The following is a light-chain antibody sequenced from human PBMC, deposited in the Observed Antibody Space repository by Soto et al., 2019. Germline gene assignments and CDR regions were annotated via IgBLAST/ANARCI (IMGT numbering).Light chain of an antibody. CDR1: SSDVGGYNY. V-gene: IGLV2-14*01. CDR3: SSYTSSSTYVV. Sequence: QSALTQPASVSGSPGQSITISCTGTSSDVGGYNYVSWYQQHPGKAPKLMIYDVSNRPSGVSNRFSGSKSGNTASLTISGLQAEDEADYYCSSYTSSSTYVVFGRDQAHRP. CDR2: DVS. J-gene: IGLJ2*01.